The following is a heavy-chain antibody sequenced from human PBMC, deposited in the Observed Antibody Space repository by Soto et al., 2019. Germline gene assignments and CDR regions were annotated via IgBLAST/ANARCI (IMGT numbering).Heavy chain of an antibody. CDR2: IYHSGST. CDR1: GGSISSGGYS. V-gene: IGHV4-30-2*01. J-gene: IGHJ6*02. Sequence: SETLSLTCAVSGGSISSGGYSWTWIRQPPGKGLEWIGYIYHSGSTYYNPSLKSRVTISVDRSKNQFSLKLNSVTAADTAVYYCTSCRELGNYYGMDVWGQGITVTVSS. CDR3: TSCRELGNYYGMDV. D-gene: IGHD3-10*01.